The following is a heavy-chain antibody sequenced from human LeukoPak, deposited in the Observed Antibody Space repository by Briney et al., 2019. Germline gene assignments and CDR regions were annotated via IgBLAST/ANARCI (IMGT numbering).Heavy chain of an antibody. V-gene: IGHV3-23*01. J-gene: IGHJ4*02. CDR1: GFTFSSYA. CDR3: AKLLNYGGNSDYFDY. CDR2: ISGSGGNT. D-gene: IGHD4-23*01. Sequence: GGSLRLSCAASGFTFSSYAMSWVRQAPGKGLEWVSGISGSGGNTYYADSVKGRFTISRDNSKNTLFLQMSSLRAEDTAVYYCAKLLNYGGNSDYFDYWGQGTQVTVSS.